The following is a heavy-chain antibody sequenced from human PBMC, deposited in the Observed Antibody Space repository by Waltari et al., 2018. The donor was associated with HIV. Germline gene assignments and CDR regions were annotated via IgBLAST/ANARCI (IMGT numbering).Heavy chain of an antibody. CDR2: IYSGGSR. D-gene: IGHD1-26*01. J-gene: IGHJ6*02. Sequence: EVQLVESGGGLIEPGGSLRLSCEASGLTVSSNYMSWVRQAPGKGLEWVSVIYSGGSRYYADSVKGRFTISRDNSKNTLSLHMNSLGPEDTAVYYCARDPRSSGYYGMDVWGQGTTVTVSS. V-gene: IGHV3-53*01. CDR3: ARDPRSSGYYGMDV. CDR1: GLTVSSNY.